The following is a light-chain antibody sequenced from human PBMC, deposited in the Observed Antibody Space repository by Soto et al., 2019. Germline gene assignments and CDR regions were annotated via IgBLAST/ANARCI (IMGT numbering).Light chain of an antibody. J-gene: IGKJ4*01. Sequence: ETVLTQSPATLSLSPGERATLSCRASQSVSTYLAWYQQKPGQAPRLLIYDASNRATGIPARFSGSGSGTDFTRTISSLEPEDFAVYYCQQRRNWPLTFGGGTKVEIK. CDR3: QQRRNWPLT. CDR1: QSVSTY. CDR2: DAS. V-gene: IGKV3-11*01.